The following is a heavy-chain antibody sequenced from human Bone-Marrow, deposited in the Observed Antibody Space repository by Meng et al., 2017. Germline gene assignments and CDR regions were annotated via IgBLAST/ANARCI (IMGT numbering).Heavy chain of an antibody. CDR1: GFTFSSNG. CDR2: IWYDGSNN. Sequence: GGSLRLSCAASGFTFSSNGMHWVRQAPGKGLEWVAVIWYDGSNNYYADSVKGRFTISRDNSKNTLYLQMNSLEAEDTAVYYCPTDVMYDAFDIWGQGTMVTVSS. V-gene: IGHV3-33*01. D-gene: IGHD2-8*01. J-gene: IGHJ3*02. CDR3: PTDVMYDAFDI.